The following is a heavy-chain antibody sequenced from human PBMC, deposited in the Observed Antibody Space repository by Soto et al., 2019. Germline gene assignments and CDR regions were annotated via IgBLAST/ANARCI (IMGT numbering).Heavy chain of an antibody. V-gene: IGHV3-66*01. CDR3: ARGRPLDS. Sequence: GGSLRLSCSASGFTVSTTYMNWVRQAPGKGLEWVSVIYSGGSTFYADSVEGRFSISRDNSKNTLYLQMNNLRVEDTAVYYCARGRPLDSWGKGTLVTVSS. CDR1: GFTVSTTY. J-gene: IGHJ4*02. CDR2: IYSGGST.